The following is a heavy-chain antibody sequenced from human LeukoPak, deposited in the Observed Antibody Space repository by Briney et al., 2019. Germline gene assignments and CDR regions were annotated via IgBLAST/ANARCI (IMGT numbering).Heavy chain of an antibody. CDR1: RFTSTKDT. J-gene: IGHJ4*02. Sequence: GSLRLSCVESRFTSTKDTMSWVRPAPGKGLEWVSALTGSNGTSYYADSVKGGFTISRDNSKNTLYLQVNSLRDEDTAVYYCAKWGDCDILTGYYVPDYWGQGTLVTVSS. CDR2: LTGSNGTS. V-gene: IGHV3-23*01. CDR3: AKWGDCDILTGYYVPDY. D-gene: IGHD3-9*01.